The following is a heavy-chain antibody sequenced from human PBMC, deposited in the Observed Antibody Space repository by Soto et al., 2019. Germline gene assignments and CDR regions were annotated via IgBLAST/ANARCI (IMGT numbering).Heavy chain of an antibody. V-gene: IGHV1-69*12. J-gene: IGHJ5*02. D-gene: IGHD4-17*01. CDR3: ARVRGLDYGTVGGWFDP. CDR2: IIPIFGTA. CDR1: GATFSSYA. Sequence: QVQLVQSGAEAKKPGSSVKVSCKASGATFSSYAISWVRQAPGQGLEWMGGIIPIFGTANYAQQFQCRVTITADESTRTAYMELSSLRSEDTAVYYCARVRGLDYGTVGGWFDPWGQGTLVTVSS.